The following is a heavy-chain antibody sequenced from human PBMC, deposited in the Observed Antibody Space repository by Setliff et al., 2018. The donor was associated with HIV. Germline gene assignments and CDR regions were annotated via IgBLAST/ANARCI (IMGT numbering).Heavy chain of an antibody. CDR3: ARLGSGWSDPYHYAMDV. J-gene: IGHJ6*02. CDR2: ISGNNANT. V-gene: IGHV1-18*01. CDR1: GYSFDNYG. D-gene: IGHD6-19*01. Sequence: ASVKVSCKTSGYSFDNYGLVWVRQAPGQGLEWMGWISGNNANTNYAQKFQVRLTMTTDTSTTTAYMELRRLKSDDTGVYFCARLGSGWSDPYHYAMDVWGQGTTVTVSS.